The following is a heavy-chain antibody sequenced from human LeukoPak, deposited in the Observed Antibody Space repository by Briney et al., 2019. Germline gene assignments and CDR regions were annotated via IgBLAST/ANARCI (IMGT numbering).Heavy chain of an antibody. V-gene: IGHV3-33*08. J-gene: IGHJ6*02. CDR3: ARQYCSSTSCHYGMDV. CDR2: IWYDGSNK. CDR1: GFTFRTYG. D-gene: IGHD2-2*01. Sequence: PGGSLRLSCEASGFTFRTYGMHWVRQAPGKGLEWVAVIWYDGSNKYYADSVKGRFTISRDNSKNTLYLQMNSLRAEDTAVYYCARQYCSSTSCHYGMDVWGQGTTVTVSS.